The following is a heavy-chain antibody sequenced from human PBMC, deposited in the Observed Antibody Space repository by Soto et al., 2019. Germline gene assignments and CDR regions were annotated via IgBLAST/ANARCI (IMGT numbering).Heavy chain of an antibody. CDR2: IDPKSGDT. V-gene: IGHV1-2*02. CDR1: EYSFTGHY. CDR3: ARDYDKSGYDYFDP. J-gene: IGHJ5*02. Sequence: AAVKVSCKASEYSFTGHYLHWVRLAPGLGLEWMGWIDPKSGDTKYAQKFQDRVTMTRDTSINTAYLDLSRLTSDDTAVYYCARDYDKSGYDYFDPWGQGTLVTVSS. D-gene: IGHD3-22*01.